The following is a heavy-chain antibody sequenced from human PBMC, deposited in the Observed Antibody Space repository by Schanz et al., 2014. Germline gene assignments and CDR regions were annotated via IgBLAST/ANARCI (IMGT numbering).Heavy chain of an antibody. D-gene: IGHD6-25*01. CDR1: GFTFSSYA. V-gene: IGHV3-23*01. CDR3: AKVRYSSGWRGDYFDE. Sequence: EVQLLESGGGLVQPGGSLRLSCAASGFTFSSYAMSWVRQAPGKGLEWVSAISGSGGSTYYADSVKGRFTISRDNSKNTLYLQMNSLRAEDTAVYYCAKVRYSSGWRGDYFDEWGQGTLXTVSS. J-gene: IGHJ4*02. CDR2: ISGSGGST.